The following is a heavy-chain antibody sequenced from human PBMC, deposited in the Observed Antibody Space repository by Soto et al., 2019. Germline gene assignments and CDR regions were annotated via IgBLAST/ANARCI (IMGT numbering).Heavy chain of an antibody. J-gene: IGHJ6*03. Sequence: ASVKVSCKASGYTFTSYDINWVRQATGQGLEWMGWMNPNSGNTGYAQKFQGRVTMTRNTSISTAYMELGSLGSEDTAVYYCARESRRLLWFGESRGDYYYYMDVWGKGTTVTVSS. D-gene: IGHD3-10*01. CDR1: GYTFTSYD. CDR3: ARESRRLLWFGESRGDYYYYMDV. V-gene: IGHV1-8*01. CDR2: MNPNSGNT.